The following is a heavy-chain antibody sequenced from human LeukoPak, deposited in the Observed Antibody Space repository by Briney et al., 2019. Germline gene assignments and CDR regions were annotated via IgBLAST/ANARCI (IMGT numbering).Heavy chain of an antibody. CDR3: AKGLSESSSWYRAFDI. CDR2: ISGSGGST. Sequence: PGGSLRLSCAASGFTFSSYAMSWVRQAPGKGLEWVSAISGSGGSTYYADSVKGRFTISRDNSKNTLYLQMSSLRAEDTAVYYCAKGLSESSSWYRAFDIWGQGTMVTVSS. J-gene: IGHJ3*02. D-gene: IGHD6-13*01. V-gene: IGHV3-23*01. CDR1: GFTFSSYA.